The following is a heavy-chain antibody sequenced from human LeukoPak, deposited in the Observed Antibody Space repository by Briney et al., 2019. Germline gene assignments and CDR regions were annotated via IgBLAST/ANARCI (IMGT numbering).Heavy chain of an antibody. Sequence: SQTLSLTCTVSGGSISSGGYYWSWTRQPPGKGLEWIGYIYHSGSTYYNPSLKSRVTISVHRSKNQFSLKLSSVTAADTAVYYCARSGVFLAAPPDYWGQGTLVTVSS. CDR1: GGSISSGGYY. CDR2: IYHSGST. J-gene: IGHJ4*02. D-gene: IGHD6-6*01. CDR3: ARSGVFLAAPPDY. V-gene: IGHV4-30-2*01.